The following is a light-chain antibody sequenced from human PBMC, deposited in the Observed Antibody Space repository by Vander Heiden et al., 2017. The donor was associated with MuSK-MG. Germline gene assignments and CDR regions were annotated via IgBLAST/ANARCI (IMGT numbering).Light chain of an antibody. CDR1: QGISTY. V-gene: IGKV1-9*01. Sequence: DIQLTQSPSFLSASVGDRVTITCRASQGISTYLAWYQQKPGKAPKLLIYAASTLQSGVPSRFSGSGSGTEFTLTISSRQPEDFATFYCQQLNTYPITLGRGTRVEIK. CDR2: AAS. CDR3: QQLNTYPIT. J-gene: IGKJ5*01.